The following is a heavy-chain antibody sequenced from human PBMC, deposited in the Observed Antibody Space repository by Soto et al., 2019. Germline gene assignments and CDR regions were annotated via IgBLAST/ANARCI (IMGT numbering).Heavy chain of an antibody. D-gene: IGHD3-3*01. CDR2: INPSGGST. Sequence: GASVKVSCKASGYTFTSYYMHWVRQAPGQGLEWMGIINPSGGSTSYAQKFQGRVTMTRDTSTSTVYMELSSLRSEDTAVYYCARVWTIFGVDHPGRFDPWGQGTLVTVSS. CDR3: ARVWTIFGVDHPGRFDP. CDR1: GYTFTSYY. J-gene: IGHJ5*02. V-gene: IGHV1-46*01.